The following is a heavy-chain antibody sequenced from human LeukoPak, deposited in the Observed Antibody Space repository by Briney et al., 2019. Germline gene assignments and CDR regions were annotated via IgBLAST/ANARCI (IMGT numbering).Heavy chain of an antibody. CDR3: ARDAGYCSSTSCYLVYFMDV. D-gene: IGHD2-2*03. CDR2: ISSSSSYI. V-gene: IGHV3-11*06. Sequence: GGSLRLSCAASGFTFSDYYMSWIRQAPGKGLEWVSSISSSSSYIYYADSVKGRFTISRHNAKNSLYLQMNSLRAEDTAVYYCARDAGYCSSTSCYLVYFMDVWGKGTTVTVSS. CDR1: GFTFSDYY. J-gene: IGHJ6*03.